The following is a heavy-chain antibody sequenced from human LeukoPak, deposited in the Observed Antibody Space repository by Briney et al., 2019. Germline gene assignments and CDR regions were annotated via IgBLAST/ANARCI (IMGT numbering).Heavy chain of an antibody. CDR1: AYIFTGYY. CDR2: INPHSGGT. Sequence: ASVKVSCKASAYIFTGYYLHWVRQAPGQGLEWMGWINPHSGGTNYAQKFQGRVTMTRDTSISTAYMEVRNLRSDDTAVFYCARGPYYYETTGPLQHWGQGSLVTVSS. V-gene: IGHV1-2*02. J-gene: IGHJ1*01. CDR3: ARGPYYYETTGPLQH. D-gene: IGHD3-22*01.